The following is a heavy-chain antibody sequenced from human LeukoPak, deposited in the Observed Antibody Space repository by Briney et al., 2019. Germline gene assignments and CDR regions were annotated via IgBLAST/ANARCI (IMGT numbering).Heavy chain of an antibody. CDR1: GGSFSGYY. J-gene: IGHJ6*03. CDR2: INHSGST. V-gene: IGHV4-34*01. Sequence: PSETLSLTCAVYGGSFSGYYWSWIRQPPGKGLEWIGEINHSGSTNYNPSLKSRVTISVDTSKNQFSLKMSSVTAADTAVYFCARGGPPGYYYDYYMDVWGKGITVTISS. CDR3: ARGGPPGYYYDYYMDV.